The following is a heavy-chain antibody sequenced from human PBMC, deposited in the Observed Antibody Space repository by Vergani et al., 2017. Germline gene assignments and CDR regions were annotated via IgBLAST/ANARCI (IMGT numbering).Heavy chain of an antibody. CDR2: IYTSGST. Sequence: QVQLQESGPGLVKPSQTLSLTCTVSGGSISSGSYYWSWIRQPAGKGLEWIGRIYTSGSTYYSPSLKSRVAISIDTSKNHFSLRLGSVTAAYTAVYYCARHLRGYSYGVFDYWGQGREVTVSS. J-gene: IGHJ4*02. CDR1: GGSISSGSYY. D-gene: IGHD5-18*01. V-gene: IGHV4-61*02. CDR3: ARHLRGYSYGVFDY.